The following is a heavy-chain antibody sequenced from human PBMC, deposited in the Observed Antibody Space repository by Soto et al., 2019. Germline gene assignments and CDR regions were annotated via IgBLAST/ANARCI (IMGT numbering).Heavy chain of an antibody. V-gene: IGHV4-30-2*01. CDR3: ARGGGYFDY. J-gene: IGHJ4*02. Sequence: PSETLSRTCAVFGGSSSSGGYSWSWIRQPPGKGLEWIGYIYHSGSTYYNPSLKSRVTISVDRSKNQFSLKLSSVTAADTAVYYCARGGGYFDYWGQGTLVTVSS. CDR1: GGSSSSGGYS. CDR2: IYHSGST. D-gene: IGHD3-16*01.